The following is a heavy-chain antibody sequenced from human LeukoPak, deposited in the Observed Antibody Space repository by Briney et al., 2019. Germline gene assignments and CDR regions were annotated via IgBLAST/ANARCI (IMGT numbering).Heavy chain of an antibody. CDR2: INWVGGTS. Sequence: GGSLRLSCAASGFTFDDYAMHWVRPVPGKGLQWISSINWVGGTSSYTGSVKGRFTVSRDNTKGSLHLQMHSLRSEDTTLYYCAKDRQKGDYGGGNFFDSWGHGTLVTVSS. D-gene: IGHD4-17*01. J-gene: IGHJ4*01. V-gene: IGHV3-43D*03. CDR1: GFTFDDYA. CDR3: AKDRQKGDYGGGNFFDS.